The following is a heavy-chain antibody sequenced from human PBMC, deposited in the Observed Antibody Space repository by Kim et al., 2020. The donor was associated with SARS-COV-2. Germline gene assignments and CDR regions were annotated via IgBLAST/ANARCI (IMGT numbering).Heavy chain of an antibody. CDR2: IYPGDSDT. Sequence: GESLKISCKGSGYSFTSYWIGWVRQMPGKGLEWMGIIYPGDSDTRYSPSFQGQVTISADKSISTAYLQWSSLKASDTAMYYCARRMIAAAGTTFWFDPWGQGTLVTVSS. D-gene: IGHD6-13*01. V-gene: IGHV5-51*01. J-gene: IGHJ5*02. CDR1: GYSFTSYW. CDR3: ARRMIAAAGTTFWFDP.